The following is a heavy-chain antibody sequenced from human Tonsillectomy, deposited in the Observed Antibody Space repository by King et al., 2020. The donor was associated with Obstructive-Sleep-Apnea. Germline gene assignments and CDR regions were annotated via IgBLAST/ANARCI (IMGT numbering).Heavy chain of an antibody. Sequence: QLVQSGGGLVKPGGSLRLSCAASGFTFSDYYMSWIRQAPGKGLEWVSYISSSDSTIYYADSVKGRFTISRDNAKNSLYLQMNSLRAEDTAVYYCARVMYYYDSSAYDYWGQGTLVTVSS. J-gene: IGHJ4*02. CDR3: ARVMYYYDSSAYDY. D-gene: IGHD3-22*01. CDR2: ISSSDSTI. CDR1: GFTFSDYY. V-gene: IGHV3-11*01.